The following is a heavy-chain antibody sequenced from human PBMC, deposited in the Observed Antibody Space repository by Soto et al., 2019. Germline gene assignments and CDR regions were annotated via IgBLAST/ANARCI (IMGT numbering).Heavy chain of an antibody. Sequence: SETLSLTCAVSGGSISSSNWWSWVRQPPGKELEWIGEIYHSGSTNYNPSLKSRVTISVDKSKNQFSLKLSSVTAADTAVYYCARSGRSMVRGNFDYWGQGTLVTVSS. V-gene: IGHV4-4*02. J-gene: IGHJ4*02. CDR3: ARSGRSMVRGNFDY. CDR1: GGSISSSNW. CDR2: IYHSGST. D-gene: IGHD3-10*01.